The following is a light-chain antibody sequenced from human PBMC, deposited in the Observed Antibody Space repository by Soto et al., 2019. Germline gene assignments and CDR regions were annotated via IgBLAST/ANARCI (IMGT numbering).Light chain of an antibody. J-gene: IGKJ5*01. CDR1: QSISGS. CDR3: QQSYTNPT. CDR2: GAS. Sequence: DTERTHSPASLSASVTYRVTITCRASQSISGSLNCYQHQPGKAPNLLIYGASTSQSGVPSSFSGSGSATDYPLTISSLPPEDFATYYCQQSYTNPTFGQGTRLEIK. V-gene: IGKV1-39*01.